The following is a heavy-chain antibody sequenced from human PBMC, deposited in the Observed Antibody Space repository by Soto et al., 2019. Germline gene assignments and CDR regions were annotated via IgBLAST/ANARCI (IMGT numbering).Heavy chain of an antibody. Sequence: ASVKVSCKASGYTFTGYYMHWVRQAPGQGLEWMGWINPNSGGTNYAQKFQGWVTMTRDTSISTAYMELSRLRSDDTAVYYCARAGNSSSWYRVPYYYYYGMDVWGQGTTVTVSS. CDR1: GYTFTGYY. CDR2: INPNSGGT. CDR3: ARAGNSSSWYRVPYYYYYGMDV. J-gene: IGHJ6*02. V-gene: IGHV1-2*04. D-gene: IGHD6-13*01.